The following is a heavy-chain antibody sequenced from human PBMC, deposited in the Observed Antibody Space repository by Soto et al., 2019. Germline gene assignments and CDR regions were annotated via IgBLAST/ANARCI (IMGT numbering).Heavy chain of an antibody. D-gene: IGHD1-26*01. CDR2: ISGSGFKK. V-gene: IGHV3-23*01. Sequence: PGGSLRLSCAASGFIFENFGMSWVRQAPGKGLEWISSISGSGFKKYYADSVKGRFTISRDNSKSTVYLELNNLSAEDTAVYHCWKNQGVELVPLATVDWFDPWGQGSVVT. CDR3: WKNQGVELVPLATVDWFDP. CDR1: GFIFENFG. J-gene: IGHJ5*02.